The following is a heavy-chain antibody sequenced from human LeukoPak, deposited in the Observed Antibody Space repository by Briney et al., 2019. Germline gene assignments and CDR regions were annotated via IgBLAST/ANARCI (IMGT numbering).Heavy chain of an antibody. D-gene: IGHD2-15*01. CDR2: IDPSDSYT. CDR1: GYSFTSYW. CDR3: ARTSVAATNRYWYFDL. V-gene: IGHV5-10-1*01. J-gene: IGHJ2*01. Sequence: GESLKISCKGSGYSFTSYWISWVRQMPGKGLEWMGRIDPSDSYTNYSPSFQGHVTISADKSISTAYLQWSSLKASDTAMYYCARTSVAATNRYWYFDLWGRGTLVTISS.